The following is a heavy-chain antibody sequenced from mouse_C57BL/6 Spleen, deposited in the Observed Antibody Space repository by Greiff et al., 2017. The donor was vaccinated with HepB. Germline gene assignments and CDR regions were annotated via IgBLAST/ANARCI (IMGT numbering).Heavy chain of an antibody. D-gene: IGHD5-5*01. V-gene: IGHV1-50*01. Sequence: VQLQQPGAELVKPGASVKLSCKASGYTFTSYWMQWVKQRPGQGLEWIGEIDPSDSYTNYNPKFKGKATLTVDTSSSTAYMQLSSLTSEDSAVYYCARSLPHWYFDVWGTGTTVTVSS. CDR1: GYTFTSYW. CDR2: IDPSDSYT. CDR3: ARSLPHWYFDV. J-gene: IGHJ1*03.